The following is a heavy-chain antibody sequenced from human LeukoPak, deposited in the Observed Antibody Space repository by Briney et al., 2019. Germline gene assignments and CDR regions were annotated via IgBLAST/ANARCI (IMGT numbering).Heavy chain of an antibody. CDR2: IIGSGGST. CDR3: AKVVYDSGSYYY. Sequence: GGSRRLSGAPSGFTFSSYAMSWFRRAPGQGLDGFSSIIGSGGSTDYADSVKGRFTISRDNSKNTLYLQMNSLRAEDTAIYYCAKVVYDSGSYYYWGQGTLVTVSS. CDR1: GFTFSSYA. J-gene: IGHJ4*02. V-gene: IGHV3-23*01. D-gene: IGHD3-10*01.